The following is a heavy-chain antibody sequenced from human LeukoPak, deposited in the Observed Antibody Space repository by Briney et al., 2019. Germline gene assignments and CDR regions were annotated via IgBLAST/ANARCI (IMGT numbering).Heavy chain of an antibody. V-gene: IGHV3-21*01. CDR2: ISSSSSYI. CDR1: RFTFSSYR. J-gene: IGHJ4*02. CDR3: ARERQNKDFWSGGDY. D-gene: IGHD3-3*01. Sequence: PGGSLRLSCAVSRFTFSSYRMNWVRQAPGKGLEWVSSISSSSSYIYYADSVKGRFTISRDNAKNSLYLQMNTLRPEDTAVYYCARERQNKDFWSGGDYWGQGTLVTVSS.